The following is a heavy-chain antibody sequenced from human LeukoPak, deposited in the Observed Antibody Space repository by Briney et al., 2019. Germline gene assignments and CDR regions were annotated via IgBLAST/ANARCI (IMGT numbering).Heavy chain of an antibody. CDR3: ARDRLTGYYRYFDY. Sequence: KTGGSLRLSCAASGFTFSSYNMNWVRQAPGKGLEWVSSIDISSSFIFYADSVRGRFTISRDNAKNSIYLQMNSLRGEDAAVYYCARDRLTGYYRYFDYWGQGTLVTVSS. D-gene: IGHD3-9*01. J-gene: IGHJ4*02. CDR1: GFTFSSYN. V-gene: IGHV3-21*01. CDR2: IDISSSFI.